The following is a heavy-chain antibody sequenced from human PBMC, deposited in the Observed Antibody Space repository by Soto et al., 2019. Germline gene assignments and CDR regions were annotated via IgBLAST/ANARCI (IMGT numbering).Heavy chain of an antibody. V-gene: IGHV1-69*01. CDR1: GGTFSSYA. D-gene: IGHD6-19*01. Sequence: QVQLVQSGAEVKKPGSSVKVSCKASGGTFSSYAIIWVRQAPGQGLEWMGGIIPIFGTANYAQKFQGRVTITADESTSTGYMELSSLRSEDTAVYYCARGGSSGWYPPLGYWGQGTLVTVSS. CDR3: ARGGSSGWYPPLGY. J-gene: IGHJ4*02. CDR2: IIPIFGTA.